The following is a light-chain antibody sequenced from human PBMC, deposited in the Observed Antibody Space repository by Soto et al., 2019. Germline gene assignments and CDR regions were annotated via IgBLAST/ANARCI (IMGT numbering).Light chain of an antibody. J-gene: IGKJ1*01. CDR3: QQYSSNSRT. Sequence: DIQMTQSPSTLSASVGDRVTITCRASQSISSWLAWYQQKPGKAPKLLIYKASNLESGVPSRFSGSGSGTEFTLTISSLQPDDFATFYCQQYSSNSRTFGQGTKVELK. CDR1: QSISSW. V-gene: IGKV1-5*03. CDR2: KAS.